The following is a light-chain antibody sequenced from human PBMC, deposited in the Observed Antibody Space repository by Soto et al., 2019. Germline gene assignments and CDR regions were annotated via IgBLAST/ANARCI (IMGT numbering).Light chain of an antibody. CDR1: QSVTSSY. CDR3: QHYVTSRTT. CDR2: SAS. V-gene: IGKV3-20*01. J-gene: IGKJ1*01. Sequence: SVLTQSPSTLSFSPGERDTLSCRASQSVTSSYLAWYQHKPGQAPRLLIYSASGRATGIPDRFSGSGSGTDFTLTISRLEPEDFAVYYCQHYVTSRTTFGQGTKVDIK.